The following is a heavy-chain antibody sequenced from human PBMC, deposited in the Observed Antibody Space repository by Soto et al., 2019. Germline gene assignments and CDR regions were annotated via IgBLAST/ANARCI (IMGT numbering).Heavy chain of an antibody. J-gene: IGHJ4*02. V-gene: IGHV4-4*02. Sequence: QVQLQESGPGLVKPSGTLSLTCAVSGDSISSHDWWSWVRQPPNKGLEWIAEIHHSGGTNYNPSLMNRATISVDNSKNQFSLKLISATDADTAVYYCVRNGYYSLDYWGQGTLVSVSS. CDR2: IHHSGGT. D-gene: IGHD3-3*01. CDR3: VRNGYYSLDY. CDR1: GDSISSHDW.